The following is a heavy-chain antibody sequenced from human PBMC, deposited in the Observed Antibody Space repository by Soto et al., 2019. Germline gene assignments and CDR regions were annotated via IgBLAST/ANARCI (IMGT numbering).Heavy chain of an antibody. D-gene: IGHD3-22*01. CDR1: GYSFTSYW. Sequence: GESLKISCKGSGYSFTSYWIGWVRQMPGKSLEWMGIIYPGDSDTRYSPSFQGQVTISADKSISTAYLQWSSLKASDTAMYYCARLYYYDSSGYYPAGMDVWGQGTTVTVSS. V-gene: IGHV5-51*01. CDR3: ARLYYYDSSGYYPAGMDV. J-gene: IGHJ6*02. CDR2: IYPGDSDT.